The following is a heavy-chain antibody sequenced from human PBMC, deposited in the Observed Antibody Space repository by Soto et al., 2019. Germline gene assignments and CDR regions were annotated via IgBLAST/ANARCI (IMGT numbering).Heavy chain of an antibody. V-gene: IGHV4-4*02. Sequence: QVQLQESGPGLVEPSGTLSLTCAVSGDSVSSNNYWTWVRQPPREGLEWIGEISHSGSAIYNPSLDSRVTISLDKSRNHFPLILSSVTAADTAVYYCARNRAYSQGDWGQGTLVTVSS. CDR2: ISHSGSA. CDR1: GDSVSSNNY. CDR3: ARNRAYSQGD. D-gene: IGHD5-18*01. J-gene: IGHJ4*02.